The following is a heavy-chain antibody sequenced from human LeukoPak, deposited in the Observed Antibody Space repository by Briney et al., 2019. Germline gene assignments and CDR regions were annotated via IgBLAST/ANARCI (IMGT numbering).Heavy chain of an antibody. D-gene: IGHD3-3*01. V-gene: IGHV3-23*01. J-gene: IGHJ4*02. CDR2: ITGSGDTT. CDR3: AKRPTRSYDFWSGYFIL. Sequence: GGSLRLSCVGSGFTFSSYAMSWVRQAPGKGLEWLSEITGSGDTTDYADSVKGRLTISRDNLKNTLYLEMNSLRAEDTAVYYCAKRPTRSYDFWSGYFILWGQGTLVTVSS. CDR1: GFTFSSYA.